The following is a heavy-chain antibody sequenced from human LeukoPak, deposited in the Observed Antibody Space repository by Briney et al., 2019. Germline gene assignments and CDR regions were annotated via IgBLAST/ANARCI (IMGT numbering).Heavy chain of an antibody. Sequence: PSQTLSLTCTVSGGSISSGGYYWSWIRQHPGKGLEWIGYIYYSGSTYYNPSLESRVTISVDTSKNQFSLKLSSVTAADTAVYYCARDRGTVTTSYGMDVWGQGTTVTVSS. J-gene: IGHJ6*02. CDR1: GGSISSGGYY. CDR2: IYYSGST. CDR3: ARDRGTVTTSYGMDV. D-gene: IGHD4-17*01. V-gene: IGHV4-31*03.